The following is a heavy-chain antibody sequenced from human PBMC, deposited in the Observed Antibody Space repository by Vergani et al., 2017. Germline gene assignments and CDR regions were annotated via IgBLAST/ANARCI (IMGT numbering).Heavy chain of an antibody. Sequence: QVQLQESGPGLVKPSETLSLTCTVSGGSISSYYWSWIRQPPGKGLEWIGYIYYSGSANYNPSLKSRVTISVDTSKNQFSLKISSVTAADTAVYYSARFPSPLLPYAYYYYYYKDVWGKGTTVTVSS. D-gene: IGHD2-15*01. CDR2: IYYSGSA. CDR1: GGSISSYY. V-gene: IGHV4-59*08. J-gene: IGHJ6*03. CDR3: ARFPSPLLPYAYYYYYYKDV.